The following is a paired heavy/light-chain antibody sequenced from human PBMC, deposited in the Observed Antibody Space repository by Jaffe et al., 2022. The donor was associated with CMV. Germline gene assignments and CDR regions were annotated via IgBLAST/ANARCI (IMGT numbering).Light chain of an antibody. CDR3: CSYAGSFSWV. V-gene: IGLV2-23*02. J-gene: IGLJ3*02. Sequence: QSALTQPASVSGSPGQSITISCTGTSGDFGSYNHVSWYQQHPGKAPKVIIYEVSKRPSGDSNRFSGSMSGNTASLTISGLQAEDEADYYCCSYAGSFSWVFGGGTKLTVL. CDR2: EVS. CDR1: SGDFGSYNH.
Heavy chain of an antibody. CDR1: GFIFSSYP. J-gene: IGHJ3*02. CDR2: IRSDSNSV. V-gene: IGHV3-48*02. CDR3: ARDESYGFDI. Sequence: EVQLVESGGGLVQPGGSLRLSCAASGFIFSSYPMNWVRQAPGKGLEWISNIRSDSNSVHYADSVKGRFIISRDNAKNSLFLQMNSLRDEDTAVYYCARDESYGFDIWGQGTMVTVSS.